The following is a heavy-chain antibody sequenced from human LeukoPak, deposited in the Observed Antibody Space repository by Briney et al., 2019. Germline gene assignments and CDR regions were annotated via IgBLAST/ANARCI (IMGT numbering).Heavy chain of an antibody. J-gene: IGHJ6*03. V-gene: IGHV3-11*04. Sequence: GGSLRLSCAASGFTFSDYYMSSIRQAPGKGLEWVSYISSSGSTIYYADSVKGRFTISRDNAKNSLYLQMNSLRAEDTAVYYCARLHPTHYYYYMDVWGKGTTVTVSS. CDR3: ARLHPTHYYYYMDV. CDR1: GFTFSDYY. CDR2: ISSSGSTI.